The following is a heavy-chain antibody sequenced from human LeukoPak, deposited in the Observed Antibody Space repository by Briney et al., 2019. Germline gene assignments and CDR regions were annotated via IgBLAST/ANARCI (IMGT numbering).Heavy chain of an antibody. CDR3: ARDSGVGDFDY. CDR1: GFTFRSHW. V-gene: IGHV3-7*01. J-gene: IGHJ4*02. Sequence: GGSLRLSCAASGFTFRSHWMTWVRQAPGKGLEWVANIKHDGSEKYYVDSVKGRFTISRDNAKNSLHLQMNSLRAEDTAVYYCARDSGVGDFDYWGQGTLVTVSS. D-gene: IGHD3-16*01. CDR2: IKHDGSEK.